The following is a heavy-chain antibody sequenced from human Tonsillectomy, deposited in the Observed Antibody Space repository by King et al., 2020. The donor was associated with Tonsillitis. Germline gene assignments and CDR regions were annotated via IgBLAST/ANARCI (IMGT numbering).Heavy chain of an antibody. CDR3: ARYEYIRSSIFDY. CDR2: INHSGTT. Sequence: VQLQQWGAGLLKPSETLSLTCAVYGGSFSDNYWSWIRQAPGKGLEWIGEINHSGTTNYKPSLKSRFSISVDTSKKQFSLCLRYVTAADTAVYYCARYEYIRSSIFDYWGQGTLVTVSS. CDR1: GGSFSDNY. V-gene: IGHV4-34*01. J-gene: IGHJ4*02. D-gene: IGHD6-6*01.